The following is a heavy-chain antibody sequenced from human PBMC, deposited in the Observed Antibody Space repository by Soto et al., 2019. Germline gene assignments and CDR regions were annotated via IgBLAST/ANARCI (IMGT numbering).Heavy chain of an antibody. V-gene: IGHV3-74*01. Sequence: PVGSLRLSCAASGFTFSTYWMTWVRQAPGEGLVLVSRINSDGSTTTYADSVRGRFTVSRNNAKNTLYLQMNSLRAEDTAVYYCARSPYYYGMDVWGQGTTVTVSS. CDR3: ARSPYYYGMDV. CDR2: INSDGSTT. CDR1: GFTFSTYW. J-gene: IGHJ6*02.